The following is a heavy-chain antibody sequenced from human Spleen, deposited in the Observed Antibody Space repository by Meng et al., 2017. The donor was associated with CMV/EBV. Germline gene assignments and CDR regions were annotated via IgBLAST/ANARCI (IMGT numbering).Heavy chain of an antibody. CDR1: GYTFTSYG. J-gene: IGHJ3*02. Sequence: SVKVSCKASGYTFTSYGISWVRQAPGQGLEWMGRIIPILGIANYAQKFQGRATITADKSTSTAYMELSSLRSEDTAVYYCARDRQPGYVGVVFDIWGQGTTVTVSS. D-gene: IGHD3-16*01. CDR2: IIPILGIA. CDR3: ARDRQPGYVGVVFDI. V-gene: IGHV1-69*04.